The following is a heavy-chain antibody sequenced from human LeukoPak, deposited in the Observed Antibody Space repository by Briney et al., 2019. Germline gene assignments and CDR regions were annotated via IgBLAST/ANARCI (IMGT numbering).Heavy chain of an antibody. D-gene: IGHD2-15*01. J-gene: IGHJ4*02. CDR2: MNPNSGNT. Sequence: ASVKVSCKASGYTFTSYDINWVRQATGQGLEWMGWMNPNSGNTGYAQKFQGRVTMTRNTSISTAYMELSSLRSEDTAVYYCARGSRNVYCSGGSCYLDYWGQGTLVTVSS. V-gene: IGHV1-8*01. CDR1: GYTFTSYD. CDR3: ARGSRNVYCSGGSCYLDY.